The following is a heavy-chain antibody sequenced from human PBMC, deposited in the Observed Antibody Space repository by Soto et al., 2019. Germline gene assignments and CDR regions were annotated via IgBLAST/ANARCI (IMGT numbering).Heavy chain of an antibody. CDR3: AFYYGSGSYYHYYYMDV. J-gene: IGHJ6*03. V-gene: IGHV3-30*03. D-gene: IGHD3-10*01. CDR2: ISYDGSNK. Sequence: PGGSLRLSCAASGFTFSSYGMHWVRQAPGKGLEWVAVISYDGSNKYYADSVKGRFTISRDNSKNTLYLQMNSLRAEDTAVYYCAFYYGSGSYYHYYYMDVWGKGTTVTVSS. CDR1: GFTFSSYG.